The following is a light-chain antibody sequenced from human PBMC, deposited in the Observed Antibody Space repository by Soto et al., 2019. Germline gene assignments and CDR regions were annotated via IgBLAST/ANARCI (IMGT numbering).Light chain of an antibody. CDR2: DAS. CDR3: QQRCNLPPL. J-gene: IGKJ3*01. CDR1: QSVSSSY. Sequence: EIVLTQSPGTLSLSPGERATLSCRASQSVSSSYLAWYQQKPGQAPRLLIYDASNRATGIPARFSGSGSGTDFTLTISSLEPEDFAVYYCQQRCNLPPLFGTGTKLDMK. V-gene: IGKV3-11*01.